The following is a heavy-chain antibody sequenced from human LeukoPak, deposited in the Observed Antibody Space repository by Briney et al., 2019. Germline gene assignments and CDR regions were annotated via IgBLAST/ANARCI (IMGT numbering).Heavy chain of an antibody. CDR1: GFTFSSYS. V-gene: IGHV3-21*01. Sequence: GGSLRLSCAASGFTFSSYSMNWVRQAPGQGLEWVSSISSSSSDIYYADPVKGRFTISRDNAKNSLYLQMNSLRAEDTAVYYCARDAYRRQYYYDSSGYYGDYWGQGTLVTVSS. J-gene: IGHJ4*02. CDR3: ARDAYRRQYYYDSSGYYGDY. CDR2: ISSSSSDI. D-gene: IGHD3-22*01.